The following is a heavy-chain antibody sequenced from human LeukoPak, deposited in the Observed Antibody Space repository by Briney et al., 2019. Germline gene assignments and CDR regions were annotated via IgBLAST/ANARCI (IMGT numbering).Heavy chain of an antibody. V-gene: IGHV4-30-2*01. CDR3: ARGRVQLERRPYYYYYGMDV. D-gene: IGHD1-1*01. CDR1: GGSISSGGYS. J-gene: IGHJ6*04. CDR2: IYHSGST. Sequence: SQTLSLTCAVSGGSISSGGYSWSWIRQPPGKGLEWIGYIYHSGSTYYNPSLKSRVTISVDTSKSQFSLKLSSVTAADTAVYYCARGRVQLERRPYYYYYGMDVWGKGTTVTVSS.